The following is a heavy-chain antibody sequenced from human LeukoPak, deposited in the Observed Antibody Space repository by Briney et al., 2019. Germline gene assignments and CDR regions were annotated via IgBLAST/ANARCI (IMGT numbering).Heavy chain of an antibody. CDR2: INPNSGGT. J-gene: IGHJ4*02. CDR3: ARLRDGSGSFDY. CDR1: GSTFTVYY. D-gene: IGHD3-10*01. V-gene: IGHV1-2*02. Sequence: APVKVACKASGSTFTVYYMNWVRQAPGQGLEWMGWINPNSGGTNYAQKFQGRVTMTRDTSISTAHMELSRLTSDDTAVYYCARLRDGSGSFDYWGQGTMVTVSS.